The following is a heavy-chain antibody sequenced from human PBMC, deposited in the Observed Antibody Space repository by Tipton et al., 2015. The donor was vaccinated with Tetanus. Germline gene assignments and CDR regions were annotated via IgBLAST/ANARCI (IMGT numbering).Heavy chain of an antibody. V-gene: IGHV1-2*02. CDR3: ARDRGDYIYSGMDV. CDR1: GYTFTGYY. J-gene: IGHJ6*02. CDR2: IDPNSGGT. Sequence: QLVQSGAEVKKPGASVKVSCKASGYTFTGYYMYWVRQAPGQGLEWMGWIDPNSGGTVYAQKFQGGVPMTRETSISTACMELRSLRSDDPAVYYCARDRGDYIYSGMDVWGPGTTVTVS. D-gene: IGHD3-22*01.